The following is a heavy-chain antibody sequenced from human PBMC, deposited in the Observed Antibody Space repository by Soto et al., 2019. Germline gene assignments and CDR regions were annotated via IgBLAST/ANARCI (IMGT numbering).Heavy chain of an antibody. CDR2: INPNSGGT. Sequence: ASVKVSCKASGYTFTGYYMHRVRQAPGQGLEWMGWINPNSGGTNYAQKFQGWVTMTRDTSISTAYMELSRLRSDDTAVYYCAVVVPAASGLWLDPWGQGTLVTGSS. CDR3: AVVVPAASGLWLDP. J-gene: IGHJ5*02. V-gene: IGHV1-2*04. D-gene: IGHD2-2*01. CDR1: GYTFTGYY.